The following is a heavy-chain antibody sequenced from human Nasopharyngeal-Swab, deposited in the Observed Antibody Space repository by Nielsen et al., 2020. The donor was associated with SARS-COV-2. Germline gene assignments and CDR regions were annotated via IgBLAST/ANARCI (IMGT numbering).Heavy chain of an antibody. CDR1: GGSIRSSNW. CDR3: ARAQRGLAATIFYDYMDV. D-gene: IGHD6-25*01. Sequence: SETLSLPCDVSGGSIRSSNWWTWVRQPPGKGLEWIGEIYHGGNTNYNPSLKSRVSISVDKSKNQFSLKLTSVTATDTAVYYCARAQRGLAATIFYDYMDVWGKGTTVTVSS. V-gene: IGHV4-4*02. CDR2: IYHGGNT. J-gene: IGHJ6*03.